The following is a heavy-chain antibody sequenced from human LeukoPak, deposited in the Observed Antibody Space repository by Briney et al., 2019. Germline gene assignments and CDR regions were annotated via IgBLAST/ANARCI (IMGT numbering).Heavy chain of an antibody. D-gene: IGHD3-22*01. Sequence: PSETLSLTCTVSGGSISSYYWSWIRQPPGKGLEWIGYVYYSGSTNYNPSLKSRVTISVDTSKNQLSLKLSSVTAADMAVYYCARDFRKRYYYDSSGSYFDYWGQGTLVTVSS. CDR2: VYYSGST. CDR3: ARDFRKRYYYDSSGSYFDY. V-gene: IGHV4-59*01. CDR1: GGSISSYY. J-gene: IGHJ4*02.